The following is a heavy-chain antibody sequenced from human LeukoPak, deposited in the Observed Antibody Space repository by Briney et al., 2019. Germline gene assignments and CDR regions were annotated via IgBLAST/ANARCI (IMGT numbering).Heavy chain of an antibody. CDR1: GFTFSSYG. CDR3: ARDRGNYYDSSGYHHYFDY. CDR2: IRYDGSNK. V-gene: IGHV3-30*02. J-gene: IGHJ4*02. Sequence: GGSLRLSCAASGFTFSSYGMHWVRQAPGKGLEWVAFIRYDGSNKYYADSVKGRFTISRANSKNTLYLQMNSLRAEDTAVYYCARDRGNYYDSSGYHHYFDYWGQGTLVTVSS. D-gene: IGHD3-22*01.